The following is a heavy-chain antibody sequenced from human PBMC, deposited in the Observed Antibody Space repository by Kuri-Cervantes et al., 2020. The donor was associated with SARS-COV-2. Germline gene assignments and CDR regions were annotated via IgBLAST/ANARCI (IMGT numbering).Heavy chain of an antibody. Sequence: ASVKVSCKASGYTFTSYYMHWVRQAPGQGLEWMGIINPSGGSTSYAQKFQGRVTMTRDTSTSTAYMELSSLRSEDTAVYYCARSRLTGYYYYGMDVWGQGTTVTVSS. CDR1: GYTFTSYY. CDR2: INPSGGST. V-gene: IGHV1-46*01. D-gene: IGHD2-8*01. CDR3: ARSRLTGYYYYGMDV. J-gene: IGHJ6*02.